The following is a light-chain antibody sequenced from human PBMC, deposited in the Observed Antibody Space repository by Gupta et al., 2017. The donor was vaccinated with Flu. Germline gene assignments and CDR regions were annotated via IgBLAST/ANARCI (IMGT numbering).Light chain of an antibody. CDR3: QVWDSSSDHWV. V-gene: IGLV3-21*03. CDR1: NIGSKS. CDR2: DDS. Sequence: GKTARITCGGNNIGSKSVHWYQQKPGQAPVLVVYDDSARPSGISERFSGSNSGNTATLTISRVEAGDEADFYCQVWDSSSDHWVFGGGTKLTVL. J-gene: IGLJ3*02.